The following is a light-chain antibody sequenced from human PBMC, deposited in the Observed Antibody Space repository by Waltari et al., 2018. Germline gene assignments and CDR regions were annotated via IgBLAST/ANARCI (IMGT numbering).Light chain of an antibody. CDR1: KLGLTY. V-gene: IGLV3-1*01. CDR3: QAWDGSTVL. CDR2: QNT. Sequence: SYDLTQPPSVSVSPGQTANIICSGDKLGLTYGCWYQQKPGRSPRLVIYQNTKRPSGIPERFSGANSWNAATLTISGTQAMDEADYFCQAWDGSTVLFGGGTKLTVL. J-gene: IGLJ2*01.